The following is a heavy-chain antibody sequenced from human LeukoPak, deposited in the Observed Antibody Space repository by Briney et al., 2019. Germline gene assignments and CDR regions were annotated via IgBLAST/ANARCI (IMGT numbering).Heavy chain of an antibody. J-gene: IGHJ4*02. CDR1: GFTFSGSA. CDR2: IRSKANSYAT. D-gene: IGHD3-10*01. CDR3: TRTPPYGSGSYPPRQFDY. Sequence: PGGSLRLSCAASGFTFSGSAMHWVRQACGKGLEWVGRIRSKANSYATAYAASVKGRFTISRDDSKNTAYLQMNSLKTEDTAVYYCTRTPPYGSGSYPPRQFDYWGQGTLVTVSS. V-gene: IGHV3-73*01.